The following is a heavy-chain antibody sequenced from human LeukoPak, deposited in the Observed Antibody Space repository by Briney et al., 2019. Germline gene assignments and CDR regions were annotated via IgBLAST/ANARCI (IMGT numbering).Heavy chain of an antibody. CDR1: GYSFPTYW. CDR2: IYPDESNI. CDR3: ARPPSRGYSSSFEY. J-gene: IGHJ4*02. V-gene: IGHV5-51*01. D-gene: IGHD2-2*03. Sequence: GESLKISCKGSGYSFPTYWIAWVRQMPGKGLEWMRIIYPDESNIRYSPSFQGQVTISADKSISIAYLQWSSLKASDTAMYYCARPPSRGYSSSFEYWGQGTLVTVSS.